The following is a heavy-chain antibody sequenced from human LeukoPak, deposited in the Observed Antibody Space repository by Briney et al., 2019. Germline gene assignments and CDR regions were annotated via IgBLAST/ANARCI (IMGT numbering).Heavy chain of an antibody. V-gene: IGHV1-69*06. CDR3: ARSTYYYGSGREPYYFDY. J-gene: IGHJ4*02. D-gene: IGHD3-10*01. CDR2: IIPIFGTA. CDR1: GGTFSSYA. Sequence: ASVKVSCKASGGTFSSYAISWVRQAPGQGLEWMGGIIPIFGTANYAQKFQGRVTITADKSTSTAYMELSSLRSEDTAVYYCARSTYYYGSGREPYYFDYWGQGTLVTVS.